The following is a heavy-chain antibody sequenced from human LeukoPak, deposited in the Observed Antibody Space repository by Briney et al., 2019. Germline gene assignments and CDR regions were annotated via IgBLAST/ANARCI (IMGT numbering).Heavy chain of an antibody. D-gene: IGHD3-22*01. CDR3: ARLRRNNDNSGYYYYYDY. CDR1: GLTFSSYS. Sequence: GGSLTLSCAVSGLTFSSYSFNWVRQAPGKGLEWVSSITPTSSYIYYADSVKGRFTISRDNAKNSLYLQMNSLRAEDTAVYYCARLRRNNDNSGYYYYYDYWGQGTLVTVSS. CDR2: ITPTSSYI. J-gene: IGHJ4*02. V-gene: IGHV3-21*01.